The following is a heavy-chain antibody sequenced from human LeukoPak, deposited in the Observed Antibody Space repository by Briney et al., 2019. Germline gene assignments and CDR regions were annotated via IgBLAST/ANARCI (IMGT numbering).Heavy chain of an antibody. CDR3: AKVAPAGYYFYSMDV. CDR1: GFTFSSYA. CDR2: ITGGAGIT. J-gene: IGHJ6*03. V-gene: IGHV3-23*01. D-gene: IGHD2-15*01. Sequence: GGSLRLSCAASGFTFSSYAMTWVRQAPGKGLEWVSTITGGAGITYYADSVKGRFTISRDNSKSTLYLQMKSLGAEDTAKYYCAKVAPAGYYFYSMDVWGKGTTVTVSS.